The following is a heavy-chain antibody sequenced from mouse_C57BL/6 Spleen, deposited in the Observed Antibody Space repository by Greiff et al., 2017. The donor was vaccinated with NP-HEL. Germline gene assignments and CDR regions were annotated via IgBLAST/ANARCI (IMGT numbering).Heavy chain of an antibody. D-gene: IGHD2-5*01. CDR3: ARSGYSNYAAWFAY. Sequence: QVQLKESGAELVKPGASVKISCKASGYAFSSYWMNWVKQRPGKGLEWIGQIYPGDGDTNYNGKFKGKATLTADKSSSTAYMQLSSLTSEDSAVYFCARSGYSNYAAWFAYWGQGTLVTVSA. J-gene: IGHJ3*01. CDR2: IYPGDGDT. CDR1: GYAFSSYW. V-gene: IGHV1-80*01.